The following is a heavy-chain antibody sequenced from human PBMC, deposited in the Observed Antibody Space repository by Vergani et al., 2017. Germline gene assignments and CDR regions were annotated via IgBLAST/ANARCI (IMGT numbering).Heavy chain of an antibody. V-gene: IGHV3-23*01. D-gene: IGHD3-9*01. J-gene: IGHJ6*02. CDR3: AKDMDDILTGYYFYYYYGMDV. Sequence: EVQLLESGGGLVQPGGSLRLSCAASGFTFSSYAMSWVRQVPGKGLEWVSGISGSGGNTYYANSVKGRFTISRDNSKNTLYLQMNSLRAEDTAVYYCAKDMDDILTGYYFYYYYGMDVWGQGTTVTVSS. CDR2: ISGSGGNT. CDR1: GFTFSSYA.